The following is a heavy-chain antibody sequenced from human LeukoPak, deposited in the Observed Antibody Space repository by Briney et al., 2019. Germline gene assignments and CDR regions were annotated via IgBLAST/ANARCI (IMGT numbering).Heavy chain of an antibody. D-gene: IGHD3-3*01. CDR2: IIPIFGTV. Sequence: SVKVSCKASGGTFSSYAISWVRQAPGQGLEWMGGIIPIFGTVNYAQKFQGRVTITADKSTSTAYMELSSLRSEDTAVYFCARSLFRFLEWSYRSYYYYYMDVWGKGTTVTVSS. J-gene: IGHJ6*03. CDR1: GGTFSSYA. V-gene: IGHV1-69*06. CDR3: ARSLFRFLEWSYRSYYYYYMDV.